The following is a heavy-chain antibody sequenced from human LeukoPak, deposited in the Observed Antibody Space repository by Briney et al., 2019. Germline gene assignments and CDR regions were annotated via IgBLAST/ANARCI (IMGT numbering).Heavy chain of an antibody. CDR3: ATGYSSGWYFYFQH. D-gene: IGHD6-19*01. V-gene: IGHV3-48*03. CDR2: ISSSGSTI. J-gene: IGHJ1*01. Sequence: GGSLRLSCAASGFTFSSYEMNWVRQAPGKGLEWVSYISSSGSTIYYADSVKGRFTISRDNAKNSLYLQMNSLRAEDTAVYYCATGYSSGWYFYFQHWGQGSLVSVSS. CDR1: GFTFSSYE.